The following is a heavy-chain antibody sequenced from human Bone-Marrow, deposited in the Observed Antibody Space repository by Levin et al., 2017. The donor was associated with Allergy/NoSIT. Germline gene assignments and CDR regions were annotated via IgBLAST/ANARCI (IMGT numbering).Heavy chain of an antibody. Sequence: PGGSLRLSCAASGFTFSDHFVDWVRQAPGKGLEWLGRTKDKANSYITQYGASVKGSFTISRDESQNSVYLQINSLKTEDTAVYYCASIRGIDGYWGQGTLVTVSS. CDR2: TKDKANSYIT. CDR1: GFTFSDHF. CDR3: ASIRGIDGY. D-gene: IGHD2-2*02. J-gene: IGHJ4*02. V-gene: IGHV3-72*01.